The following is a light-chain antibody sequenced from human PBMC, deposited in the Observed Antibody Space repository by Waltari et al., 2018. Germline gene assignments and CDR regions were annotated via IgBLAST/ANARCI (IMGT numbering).Light chain of an antibody. Sequence: EIVLTQSPGTLSLSLGERATVSCRASQSVSRALAWYQQKPGQAPRLLIYGASTRATCIPERFSGSGSGTDFSFTISRREPDDFAVYYGQTYLRLPVTFGQATTVEI. J-gene: IGKJ1*01. CDR2: GAS. V-gene: IGKV3-20*01. CDR3: QTYLRLPVT. CDR1: QSVSRA.